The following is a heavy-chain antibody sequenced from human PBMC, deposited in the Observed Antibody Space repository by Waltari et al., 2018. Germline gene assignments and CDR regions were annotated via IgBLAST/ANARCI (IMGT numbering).Heavy chain of an antibody. D-gene: IGHD6-13*01. V-gene: IGHV4-39*01. CDR2: IYYSGST. CDR1: GGSISSSSYY. Sequence: QLQLQESGPGLVKPSETLSLTCTVSGGSISSSSYYWGWIRQPPGKGLEWIGSIYYSGSTYSNPSPKSRVTISVDTSKNQFSLKLSSVTAADTAVYYCARHKGGIAAAGYNWFDPWGQGTLVTVSS. J-gene: IGHJ5*02. CDR3: ARHKGGIAAAGYNWFDP.